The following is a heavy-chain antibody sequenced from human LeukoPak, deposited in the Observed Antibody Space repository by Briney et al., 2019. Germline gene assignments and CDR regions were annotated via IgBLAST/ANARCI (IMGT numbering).Heavy chain of an antibody. CDR3: ARSTKGGFDY. J-gene: IGHJ4*02. CDR2: IKQDGSEK. CDR1: GFTLSGNW. D-gene: IGHD3-16*01. Sequence: GGSLRLSCAASGFTLSGNWMSWVRQAPGKGLEWVANIKQDGSEKYYVDSVKGRFTISRDNAKNSLYLQMNSLRAEDTAVYYCARSTKGGFDYWGQGTLVTVSS. V-gene: IGHV3-7*05.